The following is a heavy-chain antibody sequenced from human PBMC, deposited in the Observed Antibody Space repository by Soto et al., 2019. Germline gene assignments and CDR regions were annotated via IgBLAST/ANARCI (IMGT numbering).Heavy chain of an antibody. D-gene: IGHD5-12*01. CDR3: ARQYSGYDEYYFDY. CDR1: GGTFSSYT. J-gene: IGHJ4*02. CDR2: IIPILGIA. V-gene: IGHV1-69*02. Sequence: SVKVSCKASGGTFSSYTISWVRQAPGQGLEWMGRIIPILGIANYAQKFQGRVTITADKSTSTAYMELSSLRSEDTAVYYCARQYSGYDEYYFDYWGQGTLVTVSS.